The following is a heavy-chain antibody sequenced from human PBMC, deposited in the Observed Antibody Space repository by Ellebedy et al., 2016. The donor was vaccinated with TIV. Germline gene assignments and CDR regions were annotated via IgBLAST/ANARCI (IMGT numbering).Heavy chain of an antibody. V-gene: IGHV1-46*01. J-gene: IGHJ4*02. D-gene: IGHD5-18*01. CDR2: INPSGGST. CDR1: GCTFTSYY. CDR3: ARVTDTAMATLDY. Sequence: ASVKVSCKASGCTFTSYYMHWVRQAPGQGLEWMGIINPSGGSTSYAQKFQGRVTITADESTSTAYMELSSLRSEDTAVYYCARVTDTAMATLDYWGQGTLVTVSS.